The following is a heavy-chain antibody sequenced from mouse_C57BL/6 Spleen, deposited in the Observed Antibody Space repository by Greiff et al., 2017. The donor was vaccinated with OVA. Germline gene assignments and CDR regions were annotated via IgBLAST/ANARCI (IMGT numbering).Heavy chain of an antibody. CDR1: GYTFKSHG. J-gene: IGHJ1*03. V-gene: IGHV1-81*01. Sequence: QVQLQQSGAELARPGASVKLSCKASGYTFKSHGISWVKQRTGQGLEWIGEIYPRSGNTYYNEKFKGKATLTADKSSSTAYMELRSLTSEDSAVYFCARGYDYDGYFDVWGTGTTVTVSS. D-gene: IGHD2-4*01. CDR3: ARGYDYDGYFDV. CDR2: IYPRSGNT.